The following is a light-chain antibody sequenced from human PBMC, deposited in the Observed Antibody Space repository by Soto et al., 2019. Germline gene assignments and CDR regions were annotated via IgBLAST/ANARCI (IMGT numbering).Light chain of an antibody. Sequence: DIQMTQSPSSVSASVGDRVTITCRVSQGISNWLAWYQQQPGKAPKLLIYGASSLQSGVPSRFRGGGSGTHFTLIISSLQPEDVSTYYCQQTNTFRPLTFGGGTKVEI. CDR1: QGISNW. J-gene: IGKJ4*01. CDR2: GAS. V-gene: IGKV1-12*01. CDR3: QQTNTFRPLT.